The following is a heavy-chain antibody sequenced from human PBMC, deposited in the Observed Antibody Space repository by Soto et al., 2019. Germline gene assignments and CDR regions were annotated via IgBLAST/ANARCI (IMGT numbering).Heavy chain of an antibody. CDR1: GFSLTSGGEA. CDR2: IYWDDDK. Sequence: QIALTESGPTVVRPTQTLTLTCSFSGFSLTSGGEAVAWIRQSPGKALEWLATIYWDDDKRYRPSLERRLAITKDTSKKHVVLTIRNMGPLDTGPYYCANMADLGGFYWILDLWGRGTLVAVSS. D-gene: IGHD5-12*01. CDR3: ANMADLGGFYWILDL. V-gene: IGHV2-5*02. J-gene: IGHJ2*01.